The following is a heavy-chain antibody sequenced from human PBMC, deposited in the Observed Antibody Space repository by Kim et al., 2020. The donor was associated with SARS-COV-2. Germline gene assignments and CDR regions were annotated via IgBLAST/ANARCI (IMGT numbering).Heavy chain of an antibody. CDR3: ARVVSGSIDY. D-gene: IGHD1-26*01. V-gene: IGHV4-59*01. J-gene: IGHJ4*02. CDR2: T. Sequence: THYNPSLKSRVTISVDTSKNQFSLKLSSVTAADTAVYYCARVVSGSIDYWGQGTLVTVSS.